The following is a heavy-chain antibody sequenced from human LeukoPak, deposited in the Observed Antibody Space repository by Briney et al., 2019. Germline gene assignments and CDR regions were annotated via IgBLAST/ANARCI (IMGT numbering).Heavy chain of an antibody. CDR2: IYTSGST. CDR3: ARDYMTTEYYYYMDV. V-gene: IGHV4-4*07. D-gene: IGHD4-11*01. Sequence: SETLSLTCTVSGGSISSYYWSWIRQPAGKGLEWIGRIYTSGSTNYNPSLKSRVTMPVDTSKNQFSLKLSSVTAADTAVYYCARDYMTTEYYYYMDVWGKGTTVTVSS. J-gene: IGHJ6*03. CDR1: GGSISSYY.